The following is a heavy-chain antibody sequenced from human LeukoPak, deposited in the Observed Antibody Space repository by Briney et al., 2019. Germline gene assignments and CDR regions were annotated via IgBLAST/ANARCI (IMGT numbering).Heavy chain of an antibody. Sequence: GGSLRLSCAASGFTVSSNYMSWVRQAPGKGLEWVSVIYSGGSTYYADSVKGRFTISRDNSKNTLYLQMNSLRAEDTAVYYCARGLITMVRGVTLLGVYYYYGMDVWGQGTTVTVSS. CDR3: ARGLITMVRGVTLLGVYYYYGMDV. V-gene: IGHV3-53*01. CDR2: IYSGGST. J-gene: IGHJ6*02. D-gene: IGHD3-10*01. CDR1: GFTVSSNY.